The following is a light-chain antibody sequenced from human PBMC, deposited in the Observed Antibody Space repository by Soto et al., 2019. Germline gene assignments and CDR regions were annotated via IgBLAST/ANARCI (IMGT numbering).Light chain of an antibody. CDR3: HQSYSTPPWT. V-gene: IGKV1-39*01. CDR2: AAS. J-gene: IGKJ1*01. CDR1: QTISSW. Sequence: DIQMTQYSSTLSGSVGDRVTITCRASQTISSWLAWYQQKTGKAPKLLIYAASTLQSGVPSRFSGSGSGTDFTLTISSLQPEDFATYYCHQSYSTPPWTFGQGTKVDIK.